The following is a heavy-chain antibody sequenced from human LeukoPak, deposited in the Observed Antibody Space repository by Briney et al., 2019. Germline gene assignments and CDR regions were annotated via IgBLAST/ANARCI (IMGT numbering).Heavy chain of an antibody. V-gene: IGHV1-69*06. Sequence: ASVKVSCKASGGTFTNYAISWVRQAPGQGLEWMGGIIPMFDTANYAQKFQGRVTITADKSTSTAYMELSSLRSKDMALYYCAKDAEHSGSPLDYWGQGTLVSVSS. CDR1: GGTFTNYA. D-gene: IGHD1-26*01. CDR3: AKDAEHSGSPLDY. J-gene: IGHJ4*02. CDR2: IIPMFDTA.